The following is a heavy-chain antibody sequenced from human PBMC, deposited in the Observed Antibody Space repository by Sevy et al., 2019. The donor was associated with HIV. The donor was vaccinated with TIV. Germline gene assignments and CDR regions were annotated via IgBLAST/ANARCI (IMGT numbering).Heavy chain of an antibody. CDR3: AREGVGGYSYSLDY. CDR2: ISSNGGST. V-gene: IGHV3-64*02. CDR1: GFSVSRYA. Sequence: GGSLRLSCAASGFSVSRYALHWVRQAPGKGLEYVSAISSNGGSTYYADSVKGRFTISRDNSKNTVYLQMGSLRAEDMAVYYCAREGVGGYSYSLDYWGQGTLVTVSS. J-gene: IGHJ4*02. D-gene: IGHD5-18*01.